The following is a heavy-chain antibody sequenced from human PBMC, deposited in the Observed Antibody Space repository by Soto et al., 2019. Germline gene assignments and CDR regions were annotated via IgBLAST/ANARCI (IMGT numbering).Heavy chain of an antibody. D-gene: IGHD3-3*01. V-gene: IGHV3-11*01. CDR3: ARDYAHFGVVKRWFDP. Sequence: PGGSLRLSCAASGFTFSDYYMSWIRQAPAEGLEWVSHISLSGSGIYYADSVKGRFTISRDNAKNLLYLQMNSLRAEDTAVYYCARDYAHFGVVKRWFDPWGQGTLVTVSS. J-gene: IGHJ5*02. CDR1: GFTFSDYY. CDR2: ISLSGSGI.